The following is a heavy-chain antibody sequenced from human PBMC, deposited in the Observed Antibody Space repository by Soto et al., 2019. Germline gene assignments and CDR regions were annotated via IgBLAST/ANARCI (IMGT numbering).Heavy chain of an antibody. Sequence: ASVKVSCKASGDTFTANYIHWVRQAPGQGFEWMGWINPKSGGTKFPQKFQGRVTMTRDTSLSTVYMTLTRLTSDDTAVYYCARVVPRGGGSAGLDYGGQGPLVPVSA. CDR2: INPKSGGT. D-gene: IGHD1-26*01. V-gene: IGHV1-2*02. J-gene: IGHJ4*02. CDR1: GDTFTANY. CDR3: ARVVPRGGGSAGLDY.